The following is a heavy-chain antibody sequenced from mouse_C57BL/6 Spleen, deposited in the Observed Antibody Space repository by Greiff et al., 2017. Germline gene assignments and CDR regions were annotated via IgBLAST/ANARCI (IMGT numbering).Heavy chain of an antibody. CDR2: IYPENGDT. CDR1: GFNIKDDY. CDR3: TRTEDFDY. Sequence: VQLQQSGAELVRPGASVKLSCTASGFNIKDDYMHWVKQRPEQGLEWIGWIYPENGDTEYASKFQGKATITADTSSNTAYLQLSSLTSEAPAVYYCTRTEDFDYWGQGTTLTVSS. J-gene: IGHJ2*01. D-gene: IGHD5-1*01. V-gene: IGHV14-4*01.